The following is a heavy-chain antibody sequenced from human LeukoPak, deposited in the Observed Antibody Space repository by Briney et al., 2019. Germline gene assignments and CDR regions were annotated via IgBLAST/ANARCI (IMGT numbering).Heavy chain of an antibody. CDR1: GFTFGDYA. J-gene: IGHJ4*02. V-gene: IGHV3-49*04. CDR2: IRSKAYGGTT. D-gene: IGHD1-26*01. CDR3: TIAERRGVGATTDY. Sequence: GRSLRLSCTASGFTFGDYAMSWVRQAPGKGLEWVGFIRSKAYGGTTEYAASVKGRFTISRDDSKSIAYLQMNSLKTEDTAVYYCTIAERRGVGATTDYWGQGTLVTVSS.